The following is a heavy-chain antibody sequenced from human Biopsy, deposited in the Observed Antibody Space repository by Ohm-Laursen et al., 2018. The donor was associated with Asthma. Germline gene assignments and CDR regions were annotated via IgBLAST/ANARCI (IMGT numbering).Heavy chain of an antibody. D-gene: IGHD3-16*01. J-gene: IGHJ6*02. CDR1: GGTFRTYA. CDR2: IIPMYGVP. Sequence: SSVKVSCKTSGGTFRTYAFNWVRQAPGQGLEWMGGIIPMYGVPKVAQKFQGKVTITADESTSTAYMEMSSLRSEDTAVYYCARVDAIMISGDFYFYSGFDLWGQGTAVRVSS. V-gene: IGHV1-69*01. CDR3: ARVDAIMISGDFYFYSGFDL.